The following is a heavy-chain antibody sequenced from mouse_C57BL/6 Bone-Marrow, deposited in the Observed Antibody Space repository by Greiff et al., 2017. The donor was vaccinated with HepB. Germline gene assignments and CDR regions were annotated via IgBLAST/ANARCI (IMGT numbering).Heavy chain of an antibody. CDR2: IWTGGGT. CDR3: ARVSLHLQDYYAMDY. CDR1: GFSLTSYA. V-gene: IGHV2-9-1*01. Sequence: VQLKESGPGLVAPSQSLSITCTVSGFSLTSYAISWVRQPPGKGLEWLGVIWTGGGTNYNSALKSRLSISKDNSKSQVFLKMNSLQTDDTARHYCARVSLHLQDYYAMDYWGQGTSVTVSS. J-gene: IGHJ4*01. D-gene: IGHD1-2*01.